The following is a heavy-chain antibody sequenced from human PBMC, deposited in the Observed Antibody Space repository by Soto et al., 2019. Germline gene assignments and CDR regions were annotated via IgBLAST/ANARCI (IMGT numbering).Heavy chain of an antibody. CDR3: ARDSWEAATDAFDI. CDR2: IKQDGSEK. CDR1: GFTFSSYW. J-gene: IGHJ3*02. Sequence: GGSLRLSCAASGFTFSSYWMSWVRQAPGKGLEWVANIKQDGSEKYYVDSVKGRFTISRDNAKNSLYLQMNSLRAEDTAVYYCARDSWEAATDAFDIWGQGTMVTVSS. D-gene: IGHD6-13*01. V-gene: IGHV3-7*05.